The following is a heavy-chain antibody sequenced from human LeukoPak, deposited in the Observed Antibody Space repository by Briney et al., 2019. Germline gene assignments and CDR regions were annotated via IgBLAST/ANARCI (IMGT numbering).Heavy chain of an antibody. Sequence: SQTLSLTCAVYGGSFSGYYWSWIRQPPGKGLEWIGEINHSGSTNYNPSLKSRITISVSTSKNQSSLRLSSVTAADTAVYYCAREGVMVTGFDYWGQETLVTASA. CDR1: GGSFSGYY. D-gene: IGHD2-21*02. V-gene: IGHV4-34*01. CDR3: AREGVMVTGFDY. J-gene: IGHJ4*02. CDR2: INHSGST.